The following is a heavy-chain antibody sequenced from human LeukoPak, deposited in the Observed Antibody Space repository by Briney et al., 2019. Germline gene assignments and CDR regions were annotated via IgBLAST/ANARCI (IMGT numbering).Heavy chain of an antibody. CDR1: GFTFSSYT. V-gene: IGHV3-48*04. Sequence: PGGSLRLSCAASGFTFSSYTMNWVRQAPGKGLEWVSYISSGGSTIYYADSVKGRFTISRDNAKNSLYLQMNSLRAEDTAVYYCARTRVPVYYFDYWGQGTLVTVSS. J-gene: IGHJ4*02. D-gene: IGHD5/OR15-5a*01. CDR3: ARTRVPVYYFDY. CDR2: ISSGGSTI.